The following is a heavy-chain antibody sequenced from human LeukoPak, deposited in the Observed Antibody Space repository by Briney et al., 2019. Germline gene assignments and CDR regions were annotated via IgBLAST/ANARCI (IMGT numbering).Heavy chain of an antibody. CDR3: ARVGDSSGYYHAFDI. CDR2: IYYSGST. D-gene: IGHD3-22*01. CDR1: GGSISSYY. Sequence: SETLSLTCTVSGGSISSYYWSWIRQPPGKGLEWIGYIYYSGSTNYNPSLKSRVTISVDTSKNQFSLKLSSVTAADTAVYYCARVGDSSGYYHAFDIWGQGTMVTVSS. J-gene: IGHJ3*02. V-gene: IGHV4-59*01.